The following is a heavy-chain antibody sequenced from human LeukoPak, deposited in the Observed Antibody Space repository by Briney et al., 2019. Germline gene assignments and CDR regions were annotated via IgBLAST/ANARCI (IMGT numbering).Heavy chain of an antibody. CDR1: GGSFSGYY. CDR3: ARSHYYDSSGSHNNWFDP. D-gene: IGHD3-22*01. CDR2: INHSGST. J-gene: IGHJ5*02. V-gene: IGHV4-34*01. Sequence: PSETLSLTCAVYGGSFSGYYWSWIRQPPGKGLEWIGEINHSGSTNYNPSLKSRVTISVDTSKNQFSLKLSSVTAADTAVYYCARSHYYDSSGSHNNWFDPWGQGTLVTVSS.